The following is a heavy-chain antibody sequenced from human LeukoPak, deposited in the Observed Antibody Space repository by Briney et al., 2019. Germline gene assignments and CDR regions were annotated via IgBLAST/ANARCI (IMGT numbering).Heavy chain of an antibody. V-gene: IGHV1-2*02. D-gene: IGHD3-16*01. J-gene: IGHJ4*02. CDR2: INPNSGGT. Sequence: ASVKVSCKASGYTFTSYDINWVRQTTGQGLEWMGWINPNSGGTNYAQKFQGRVTMTRDTSISTAYLELSRLRSDDTAVYYCARDEGGRFDYWGQGTLVTVSS. CDR3: ARDEGGRFDY. CDR1: GYTFTSYD.